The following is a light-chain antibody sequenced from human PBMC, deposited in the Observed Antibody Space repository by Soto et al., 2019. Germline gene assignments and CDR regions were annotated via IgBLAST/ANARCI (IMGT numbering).Light chain of an antibody. CDR3: QKYSSVPV. J-gene: IGKJ3*01. V-gene: IGKV1-27*01. CDR2: AAS. CDR1: QGIRNF. Sequence: DIKMTQSPTSLSASVGDRVTITCRASQGIRNFVAWLQQKPGNAPKLLIYAASTLQSGVPSRLSGSGSGTDFTLTINSLQPEDVATYSCQKYSSVPVFGPGTKVEI.